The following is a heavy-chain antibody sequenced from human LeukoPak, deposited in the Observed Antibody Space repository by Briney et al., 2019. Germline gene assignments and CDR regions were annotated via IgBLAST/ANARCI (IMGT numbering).Heavy chain of an antibody. CDR3: AGGRQYTGGVDY. J-gene: IGHJ4*02. V-gene: IGHV4-59*01. CDR1: GGSISSYY. CDR2: IFYSGST. Sequence: SETLSLTCTVSGGSISSYYWSWIRQPPGKGLEWIGYIFYSGSTSYNPSLRSRVTISLDTSKNQFSLRLSSVTAADTAVYYCAGGRQYTGGVDYWGQGTLVTVSS. D-gene: IGHD2-2*02.